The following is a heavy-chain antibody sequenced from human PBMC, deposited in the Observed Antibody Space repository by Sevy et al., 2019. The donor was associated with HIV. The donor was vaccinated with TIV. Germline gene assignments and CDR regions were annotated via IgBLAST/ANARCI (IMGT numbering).Heavy chain of an antibody. CDR3: ATDPGVALDRGRSSGGMDI. CDR2: INKDGSQK. J-gene: IGHJ6*02. D-gene: IGHD2-15*01. Sequence: GGCLRLSCAASGFRLGTSWMSCVRQAPGKGLEWVANINKDGSQKYYVDSVKGRFTISRDNAKDSLFLQMSGLTIDDTATYDCATDPGVALDRGRSSGGMDIWGHGTQVTVSS. CDR1: GFRLGTSW. V-gene: IGHV3-7*03.